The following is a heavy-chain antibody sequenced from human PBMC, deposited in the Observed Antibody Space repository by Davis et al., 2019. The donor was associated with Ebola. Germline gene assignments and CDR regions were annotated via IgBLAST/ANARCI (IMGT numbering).Heavy chain of an antibody. CDR1: GFTFSGPA. V-gene: IGHV3-73*01. D-gene: IGHD6-13*01. CDR2: IRSKANSYAT. J-gene: IGHJ4*02. Sequence: PGGSLRPSCAASGFTFSGPAMHWVRQASGKGLEWVGRIRSKANSYATAYAASVKGRFTISRDDSKNTAYLQMNSLKTEDTAVYYCAKDLGRSWYGYYFDYWGQGTLVTVSS. CDR3: AKDLGRSWYGYYFDY.